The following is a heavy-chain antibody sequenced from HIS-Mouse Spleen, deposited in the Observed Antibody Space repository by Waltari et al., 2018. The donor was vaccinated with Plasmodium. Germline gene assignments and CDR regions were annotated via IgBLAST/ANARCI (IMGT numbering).Heavy chain of an antibody. CDR2: INHSGNT. D-gene: IGHD3-9*01. CDR1: GRSFRGYY. Sequence: QVQLQQWGAGLLKPSETLSLTCAVYGRSFRGYYWSWIRQPPGKGLEWIGEINHSGNTNYNPSLKSRVTISVDTSKNQFSLKLSSVTAADTAVYYCARAPIRDAFDIWGQGTMVTVSS. V-gene: IGHV4-34*01. J-gene: IGHJ3*02. CDR3: ARAPIRDAFDI.